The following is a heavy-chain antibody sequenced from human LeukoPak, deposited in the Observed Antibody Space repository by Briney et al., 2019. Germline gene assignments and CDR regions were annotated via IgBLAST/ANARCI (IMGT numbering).Heavy chain of an antibody. CDR1: GFTFSSYW. CDR3: ASRRMGYYGSGSYYYYYYYMDV. D-gene: IGHD3-10*01. CDR2: IKQDGSEK. V-gene: IGHV3-7*01. Sequence: GGSLRLSCAASGFTFSSYWMSWVRQAPGKGLEWVANIKQDGSEKYYVDSVKGRFTISRDNVKNSLYLQMNSLRAEDTAVYYCASRRMGYYGSGSYYYYYYYMDVWGKGTTVTVSS. J-gene: IGHJ6*03.